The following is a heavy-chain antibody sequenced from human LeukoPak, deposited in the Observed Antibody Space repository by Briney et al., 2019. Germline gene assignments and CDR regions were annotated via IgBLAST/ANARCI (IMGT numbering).Heavy chain of an antibody. J-gene: IGHJ4*02. CDR2: ISSSSSYI. Sequence: GGSLRLSCTASGFTFSDYYMSWIRQAPGKGLEWVSSISSSSSYICYADSVKGRFTISRAKNSLYLQMNSLRAEDTAVYYCARDHCSGGSCYLDYWGQGTLVTVSS. CDR3: ARDHCSGGSCYLDY. CDR1: GFTFSDYY. V-gene: IGHV3-11*06. D-gene: IGHD2-15*01.